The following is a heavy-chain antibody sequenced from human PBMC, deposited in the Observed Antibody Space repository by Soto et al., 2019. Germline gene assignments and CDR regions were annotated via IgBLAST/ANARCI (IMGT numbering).Heavy chain of an antibody. CDR3: ARGPRYCSTTTCFSGVTWFDP. Sequence: ASVKVSCKASGYTFSSYGISWVRQAPGQGLEWMGWISSYNGNTNYAQNVQDRVTLTTDTSTSTTYMELRSLRSDDTAVYYCARGPRYCSTTTCFSGVTWFDPWGQGTLVTVS. CDR2: ISSYNGNT. CDR1: GYTFSSYG. J-gene: IGHJ5*02. D-gene: IGHD2-2*01. V-gene: IGHV1-18*04.